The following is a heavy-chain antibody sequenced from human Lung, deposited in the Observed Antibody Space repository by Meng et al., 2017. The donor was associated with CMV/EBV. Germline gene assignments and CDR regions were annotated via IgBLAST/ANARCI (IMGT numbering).Heavy chain of an antibody. CDR2: INPSGGRT. J-gene: IGHJ4*02. CDR1: GYTFTSHH. Sequence: SGYTFTSHHIHWVRQAAGQGLECMRRINPSGGRTSYAHNFQGRVTMTRDTSTSTVYMELSSLRSEDTAVYYCARGRGPSGNWYIDYWGQGSLVTVSS. CDR3: ARGRGPSGNWYIDY. V-gene: IGHV1-46*01. D-gene: IGHD6-13*01.